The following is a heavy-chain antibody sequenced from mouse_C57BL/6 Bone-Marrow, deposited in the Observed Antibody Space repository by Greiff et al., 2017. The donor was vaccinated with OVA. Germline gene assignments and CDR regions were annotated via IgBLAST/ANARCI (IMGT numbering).Heavy chain of an antibody. D-gene: IGHD2-10*01. Sequence: QVQLKQSGAELVRPGSSVKLSCKASGYTFTSYWMDWVKQRPGQGLEWIGNIYPSDSETHYNQKFKDKATLTVDKSSSTAYMQLSSLTSEDSAVYYCARLTYYEDYWGQGTTLTVSS. J-gene: IGHJ2*01. V-gene: IGHV1-61*01. CDR3: ARLTYYEDY. CDR1: GYTFTSYW. CDR2: IYPSDSET.